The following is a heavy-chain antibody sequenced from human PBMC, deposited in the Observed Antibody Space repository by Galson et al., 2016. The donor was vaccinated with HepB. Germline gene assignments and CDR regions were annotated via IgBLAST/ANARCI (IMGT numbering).Heavy chain of an antibody. D-gene: IGHD5-12*01. CDR2: IYSGGNT. CDR3: ARAVDPRGRGAVGY. CDR1: GFTVSSNY. V-gene: IGHV3-53*01. J-gene: IGHJ4*02. Sequence: SLRLSCAASGFTVSSNYMSWVRQAPGKGLEWVSVIYSGGNTYYADSAKGRFTISRDKSKNTLYLQMNNLRAEDTAVYYCARAVDPRGRGAVGYWGQGTLVTVSS.